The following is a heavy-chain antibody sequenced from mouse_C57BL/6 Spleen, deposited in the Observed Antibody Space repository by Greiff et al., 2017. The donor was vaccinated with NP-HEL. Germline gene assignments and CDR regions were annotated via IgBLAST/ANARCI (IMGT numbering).Heavy chain of an antibody. CDR2: INPYNGGT. J-gene: IGHJ2*01. CDR3: ARHSKSFDY. D-gene: IGHD2-5*01. Sequence: EVQLQQSGPVLVKPGASVKMSCKASGYTFTDYYMNWVKQSHGKSLEWIGVINPYNGGTSYNQKFKGKATLTVDKSSSTAYMELNSLTSEDSAVYYCARHSKSFDYWGQGTTLTVSS. V-gene: IGHV1-19*01. CDR1: GYTFTDYY.